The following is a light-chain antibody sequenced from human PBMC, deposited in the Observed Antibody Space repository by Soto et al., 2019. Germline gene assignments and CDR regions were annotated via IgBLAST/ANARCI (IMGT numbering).Light chain of an antibody. Sequence: QSALTQPASVSGSPGQSIAISCTGTSSDVGYSNYVSWYQQLPGKAPKLMIYDVSDRPSGVSNRFSGSKSGSTASLTISGLQAEDEADYYCSSYSSGSTLLLFGGGTKLTVL. CDR2: DVS. CDR3: SSYSSGSTLLL. V-gene: IGLV2-14*01. CDR1: SSDVGYSNY. J-gene: IGLJ2*01.